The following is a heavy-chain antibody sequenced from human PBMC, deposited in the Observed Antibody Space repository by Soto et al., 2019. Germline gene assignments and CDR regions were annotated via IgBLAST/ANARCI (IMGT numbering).Heavy chain of an antibody. CDR1: GFTFSSYA. Sequence: GGSLRLSCAASGFTFSSYAMSWVRQAPGKGLEWVSAISGSGGSTYYADSVKGRFTISGDNSKNTLYLQMNSLRAEDTAVYYCAKFSRPSYDILTGYNYWGQGTLVTVSS. D-gene: IGHD3-9*01. CDR3: AKFSRPSYDILTGYNY. CDR2: ISGSGGST. V-gene: IGHV3-23*01. J-gene: IGHJ4*02.